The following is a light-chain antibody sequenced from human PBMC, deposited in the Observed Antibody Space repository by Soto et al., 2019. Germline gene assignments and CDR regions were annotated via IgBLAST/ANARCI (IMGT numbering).Light chain of an antibody. Sequence: VLNQPPSAYGAHVQSVTISCTGTSSDVGGYNYVSWYQQHPGKAPKLMIYDVSKRPSGVPDRFSGSKSGNTASLTVSGLQAEDEADYYCSSYAGSNNVFGTDTKVTV. CDR1: SSDVGGYNY. V-gene: IGLV2-8*01. J-gene: IGLJ1*01. CDR3: SSYAGSNNV. CDR2: DVS.